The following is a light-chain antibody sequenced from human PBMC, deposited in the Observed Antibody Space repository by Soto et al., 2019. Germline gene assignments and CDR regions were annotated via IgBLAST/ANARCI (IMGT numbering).Light chain of an antibody. J-gene: IGLJ2*01. Sequence: QLVLTQSPSASASLGASVKLTCTLSSGHSSYAIAWHQQQPEKGPRYLMKFNSDGSHSKGDGIPDRFSGSSSGAEHYLTISSLQSEDEADYYCQTWGAGIVIFGGGTKLTVL. CDR3: QTWGAGIVI. CDR2: FNSDGSH. CDR1: SGHSSYA. V-gene: IGLV4-69*01.